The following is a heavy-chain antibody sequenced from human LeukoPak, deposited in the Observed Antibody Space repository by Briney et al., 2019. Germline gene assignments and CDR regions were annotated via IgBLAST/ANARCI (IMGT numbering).Heavy chain of an antibody. CDR2: INHSGST. Sequence: SETLSLTCAVYGGSFSGYYWSWIRQPPGKGLEWIGEINHSGSTNYNPSLKSRVTISLDTSKNQFSLKLSSVTAADTAVYYCARAQDIVVVPAARLGYNWFDPWGQGTLVTVSS. CDR1: GGSFSGYY. D-gene: IGHD2-2*01. V-gene: IGHV4-34*01. CDR3: ARAQDIVVVPAARLGYNWFDP. J-gene: IGHJ5*02.